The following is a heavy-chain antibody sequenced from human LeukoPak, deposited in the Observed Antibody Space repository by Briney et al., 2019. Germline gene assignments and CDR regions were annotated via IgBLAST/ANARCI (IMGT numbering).Heavy chain of an antibody. CDR2: ITSGGNT. Sequence: GGSLRLSCSASGFTDSTYAMGWVRQAPVRGLEGVASITSGGNTIYAESLKGRFTISRDNSKNTVFLQINSLRAEDTAVYHCAKYLQPSGSPYALDFWGQGTMVTVSS. D-gene: IGHD3-3*01. CDR3: AKYLQPSGSPYALDF. CDR1: GFTDSTYA. V-gene: IGHV3-23*01. J-gene: IGHJ3*01.